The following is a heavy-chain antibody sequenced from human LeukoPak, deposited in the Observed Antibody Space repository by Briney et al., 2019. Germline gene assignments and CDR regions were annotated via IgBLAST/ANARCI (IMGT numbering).Heavy chain of an antibody. J-gene: IGHJ1*01. D-gene: IGHD3-9*01. Sequence: GASVKVSCKASGYTFTGYYMHWVRQAPGQGLEWMGWINPNSGGTNYAQKFQGRVTMTRDTSISTAYMELSRLRSDDTAVYYCARDHYDILTGYLPYFQHWGQGTLVTVSS. CDR3: ARDHYDILTGYLPYFQH. V-gene: IGHV1-2*02. CDR1: GYTFTGYY. CDR2: INPNSGGT.